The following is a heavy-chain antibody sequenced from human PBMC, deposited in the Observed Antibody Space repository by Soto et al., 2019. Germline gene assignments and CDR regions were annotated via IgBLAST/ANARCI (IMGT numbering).Heavy chain of an antibody. Sequence: PSETLSLTCAVSGYSISSGYYWGWIRQPPGKGLEWIGSIYHSGSTYYNPSLKSRVTISVDTSKNQFPLKLSSVTAADAAVYYCARELERIDYWGQGTLVTVSS. D-gene: IGHD1-1*01. V-gene: IGHV4-38-2*02. CDR1: GYSISSGYY. CDR3: ARELERIDY. CDR2: IYHSGST. J-gene: IGHJ4*02.